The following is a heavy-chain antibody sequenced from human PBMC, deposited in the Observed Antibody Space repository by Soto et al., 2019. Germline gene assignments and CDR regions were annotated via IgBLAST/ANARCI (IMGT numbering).Heavy chain of an antibody. V-gene: IGHV1-69*12. J-gene: IGHJ6*02. CDR1: EATLSSYA. CDR3: ASPPSSNRYYYGMDV. D-gene: IGHD4-4*01. Sequence: QVQLVQSGAEVKKPGSSVKVSCKASEATLSSYAISWERQAPGQGLGGMGGIIPIFGTANNAQKFQGRVTITADESTSTAYMELSSLRSEDTAVYYCASPPSSNRYYYGMDVWGQGTTVTVSS. CDR2: IIPIFGTA.